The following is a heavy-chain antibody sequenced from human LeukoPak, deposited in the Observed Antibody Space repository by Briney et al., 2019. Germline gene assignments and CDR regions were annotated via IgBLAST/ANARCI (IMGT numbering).Heavy chain of an antibody. D-gene: IGHD3-10*01. V-gene: IGHV3-11*01. J-gene: IGHJ3*02. Sequence: GSLRLSCAASGFTFSDYYMSWIRQAPGKGLERVPYISSCGSTIYYADSVKGRFTISRDNAKNSLYLQMNSLRAEDTAVYYCAKDRDYYGSGSYYVDAFDIWGQGTMVTVSS. CDR3: AKDRDYYGSGSYYVDAFDI. CDR2: ISSCGSTI. CDR1: GFTFSDYY.